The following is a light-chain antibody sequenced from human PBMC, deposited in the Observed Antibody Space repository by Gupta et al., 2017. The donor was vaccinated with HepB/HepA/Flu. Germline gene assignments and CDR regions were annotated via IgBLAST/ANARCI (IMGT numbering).Light chain of an antibody. CDR3: ATWDDSLSGYV. CDR2: RNN. CDR1: SSNIGSNY. J-gene: IGLJ1*01. Sequence: QSVLTPPPPASGTPGPRVTIPCSGSSSNIGSNYVYWYQQFPGTAPKLLIYRNNQRPSGVPDRFSGSKSGTSASLAISGLRSDDEADYYCATWDDSLSGYVFGNGTNVTVL. V-gene: IGLV1-47*01.